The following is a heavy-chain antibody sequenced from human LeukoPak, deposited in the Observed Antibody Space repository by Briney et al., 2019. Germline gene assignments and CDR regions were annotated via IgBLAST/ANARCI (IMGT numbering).Heavy chain of an antibody. CDR1: GFTFSSYD. D-gene: IGHD2-2*01. CDR2: ISYDGSNK. J-gene: IGHJ4*02. CDR3: AKGSVPPNQMHSDY. Sequence: GGSLRLSCAASGFTFSSYDMHWVRQAPGKGLEWVAVISYDGSNKYYADSVKGRFTISRDNSKNTLYLQMNSLRAEDTAVYYCAKGSVPPNQMHSDYWGQGTLVTVSS. V-gene: IGHV3-30*18.